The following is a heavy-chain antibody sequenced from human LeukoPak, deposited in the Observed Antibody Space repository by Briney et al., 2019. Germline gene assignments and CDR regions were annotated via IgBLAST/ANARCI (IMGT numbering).Heavy chain of an antibody. D-gene: IGHD2-15*01. J-gene: IGHJ4*02. CDR2: ISYGGSNK. V-gene: IGHV3-30*18. Sequence: GGSLRLSCAASGFTFSSYGMHWVRQAPGKGLEWVAVISYGGSNKFYADSVKGRFTISRDNSKNTLYLQMNSLRAEDTAAYYCAKDVGMIGYCSGGSCYAIDYWGQGTLVTVSS. CDR1: GFTFSSYG. CDR3: AKDVGMIGYCSGGSCYAIDY.